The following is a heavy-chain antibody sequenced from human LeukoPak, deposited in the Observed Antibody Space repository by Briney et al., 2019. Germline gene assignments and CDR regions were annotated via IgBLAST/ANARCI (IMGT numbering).Heavy chain of an antibody. CDR1: GGSFSGYY. V-gene: IGHV4-34*01. J-gene: IGHJ4*02. CDR2: INHSGST. Sequence: SETLSLTCAVYGGSFSGYYWSWIRQPPGKGLEWIGEINHSGSTNYNPSLKGRVTMSVDTSKNQFSLKLSSVTAADTAVYFCARQSPSRDFNYWGQGTLVTVSS. CDR3: ARQSPSRDFNY.